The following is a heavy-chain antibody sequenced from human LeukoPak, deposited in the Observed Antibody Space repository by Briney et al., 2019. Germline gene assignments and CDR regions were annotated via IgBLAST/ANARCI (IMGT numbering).Heavy chain of an antibody. CDR3: ARTGATTYGLDY. Sequence: PGGSLRLSCAASGFTFSDYYMSWIRQAPGKGLEWMGIIYPGDSDTRYSPSFQGQVTISADKSISTAYLQWSSLKASDTAMYYCARTGATTYGLDYWGQGTLVTVSS. CDR2: IYPGDSDT. J-gene: IGHJ4*02. D-gene: IGHD5-12*01. V-gene: IGHV5-51*01. CDR1: GFTFSDYY.